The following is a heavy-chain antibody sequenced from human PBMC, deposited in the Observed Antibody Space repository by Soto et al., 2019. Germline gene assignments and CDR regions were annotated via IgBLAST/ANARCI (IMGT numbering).Heavy chain of an antibody. V-gene: IGHV4-39*07. Sequence: SETLSLTCTVSGGSISSSSYYWGWIRQPPGKGLEWIGSIYYSGSTNYNPSLKSRVTISVDRSKNQFSLKLSSVTAADTAVYYCARSYSSSWKTNWFDPWGQGTLVTVSS. CDR1: GGSISSSSYY. J-gene: IGHJ5*02. D-gene: IGHD6-13*01. CDR3: ARSYSSSWKTNWFDP. CDR2: IYYSGST.